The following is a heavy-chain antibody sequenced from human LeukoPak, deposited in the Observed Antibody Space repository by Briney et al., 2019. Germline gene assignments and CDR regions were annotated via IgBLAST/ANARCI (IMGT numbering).Heavy chain of an antibody. Sequence: PGGSLRLSCAVSGFTFSNYGMSWVRQAPGQGLEWVSAISGSGRYTSYADSVKGRFTISRDNSKNTLYLQMNSLRAEDTAMYYCARDRYYIQDYWGQGTLVTVSS. J-gene: IGHJ4*02. D-gene: IGHD3-22*01. V-gene: IGHV3-23*01. CDR1: GFTFSNYG. CDR3: ARDRYYIQDY. CDR2: ISGSGRYT.